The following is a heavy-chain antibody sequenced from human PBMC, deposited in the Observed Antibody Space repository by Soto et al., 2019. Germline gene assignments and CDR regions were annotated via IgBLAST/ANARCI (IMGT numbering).Heavy chain of an antibody. CDR1: GFSLSTTGVG. J-gene: IGHJ4*02. CDR3: ARESRRFFDC. V-gene: IGHV2-5*02. D-gene: IGHD2-2*01. CDR2: IYWDDDK. Sequence: SGPTLVNPTPTLTLTCTFSGFSLSTTGVGVGWIRQPPGKALEWLAIIYWDDDKRYSPSLKSRLTITKDTSNNQVVLTMTNMDLVDTATYYCARESRRFFDCWGQGTLVTVSS.